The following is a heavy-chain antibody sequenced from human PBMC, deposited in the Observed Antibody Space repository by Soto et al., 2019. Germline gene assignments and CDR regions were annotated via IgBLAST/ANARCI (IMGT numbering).Heavy chain of an antibody. CDR2: IWYDGSNK. V-gene: IGHV3-33*01. CDR1: GFTFSSYG. J-gene: IGHJ6*02. D-gene: IGHD6-6*01. Sequence: QVQLVESGGXVVQXGXSLRLSCAASGFTFSSYGMHWVRQAPGKGLEWVAVIWYDGSNKYYADSVKGRFTISRDNSKNTLYLQMNSLRAEDTAVYYCVRASPGYGMDVWGQGTTVTVSS. CDR3: VRASPGYGMDV.